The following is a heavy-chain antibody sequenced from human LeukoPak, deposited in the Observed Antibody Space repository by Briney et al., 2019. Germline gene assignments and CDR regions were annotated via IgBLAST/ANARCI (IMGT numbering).Heavy chain of an antibody. CDR2: IYYSGST. CDR3: ATRPDIAAAGPGWFDP. Sequence: KTSETLSLTCTVSGGSISSYYWSWIRQPPGKGLEWIGYIYYSGSTNYNPSLKSRVTVSVDTSKNQFSLKLSSVTAADTAVYYCATRPDIAAAGPGWFDPWGQGTLVTVSS. D-gene: IGHD6-13*01. V-gene: IGHV4-59*12. CDR1: GGSISSYY. J-gene: IGHJ5*02.